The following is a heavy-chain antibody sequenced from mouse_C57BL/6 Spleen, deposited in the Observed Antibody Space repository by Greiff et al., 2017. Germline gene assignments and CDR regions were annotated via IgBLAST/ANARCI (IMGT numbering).Heavy chain of an antibody. V-gene: IGHV1-54*01. Sequence: QVHVKQSGAELVRPGTSVKVSCKASGYAFTNYLIEWVKQRPGQGLEWIGVINPGSGGTNYNEKFKGKATLTADKSSSTAYMQLSSLTSEDSAVYFCARWALHYYGSSSDWYFDVWGTGTTVTVSS. D-gene: IGHD1-1*01. CDR1: GYAFTNYL. CDR2: INPGSGGT. CDR3: ARWALHYYGSSSDWYFDV. J-gene: IGHJ1*03.